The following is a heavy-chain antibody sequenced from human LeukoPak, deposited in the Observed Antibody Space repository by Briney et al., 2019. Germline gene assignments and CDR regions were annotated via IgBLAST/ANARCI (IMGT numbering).Heavy chain of an antibody. CDR2: VNHSGRT. V-gene: IGHV4-34*01. Sequence: PSDTLSLTYAVYGGSFSGYYWSSIRQPPGKGLEWIGEVNHSGRTNYNPSLKSRVTISVDTSKNQYSLKLSSVTAADTAVYYCARASSWSDPFDYWGQGTLVTVSS. CDR3: ARASSWSDPFDY. CDR1: GGSFSGYY. J-gene: IGHJ4*02. D-gene: IGHD6-13*01.